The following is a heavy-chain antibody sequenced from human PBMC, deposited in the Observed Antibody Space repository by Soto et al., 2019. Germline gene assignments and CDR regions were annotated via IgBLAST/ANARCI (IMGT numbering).Heavy chain of an antibody. CDR3: AVRRRSSSSWYVFDY. Sequence: ASVKVSCKASGYTFTGYYMHWVRQAPGQGLEWMGWINPNSGGTNYAQKFQGWVTMTRDTSISTAYMELSRLRSDDTAVYYCAVRRRSSSSWYVFDYWGQGTLVTVSS. V-gene: IGHV1-2*04. J-gene: IGHJ4*02. CDR1: GYTFTGYY. D-gene: IGHD6-13*01. CDR2: INPNSGGT.